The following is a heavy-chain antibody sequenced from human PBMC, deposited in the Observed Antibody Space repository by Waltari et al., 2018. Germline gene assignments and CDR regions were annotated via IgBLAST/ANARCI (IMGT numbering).Heavy chain of an antibody. J-gene: IGHJ2*01. CDR1: GGSISSGGYS. V-gene: IGHV4-30-2*01. Sequence: QLQLQESGSGLVKPSQTLSLTCAVSGGSISSGGYSWSWIRQPPGKGREWIGYIYHSGSTYYNPSLKSRVTISVDRSKNQFSLKLSSVTAADTAVYYCARGLRSYDILTGWGHWYFDLWGRGTLVTVSS. D-gene: IGHD3-9*01. CDR3: ARGLRSYDILTGWGHWYFDL. CDR2: IYHSGST.